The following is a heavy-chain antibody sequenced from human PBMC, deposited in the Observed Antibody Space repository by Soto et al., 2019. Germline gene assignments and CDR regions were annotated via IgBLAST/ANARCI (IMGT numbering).Heavy chain of an antibody. CDR2: ISYDGSNK. Sequence: PGGSLRLSCAASGFTFSSYGMHWVRQAPGKGLEWVAVISYDGSNKYYADSVKGRFTISRDNAKNTLYLQMNSLRAEDTAVYYYARCIAVAGTHDAFDIWGQGTMVTVSS. J-gene: IGHJ3*02. D-gene: IGHD6-19*01. CDR3: ARCIAVAGTHDAFDI. V-gene: IGHV3-30*03. CDR1: GFTFSSYG.